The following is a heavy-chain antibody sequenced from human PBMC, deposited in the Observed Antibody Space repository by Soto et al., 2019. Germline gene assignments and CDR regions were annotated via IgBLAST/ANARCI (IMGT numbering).Heavy chain of an antibody. CDR2: TYYRSRWYN. Sequence: SQTLSLSCAISGDSVSSNSAAWNWIRLSPSRGLEWLARTYYRSRWYNDYAVSVRSRITVNPDTSKNQFSLQLTSVTPEDTAVYYCAGTTSHQWYYMDVWGKGTTVTVSS. D-gene: IGHD1-7*01. CDR1: GDSVSSNSAA. V-gene: IGHV6-1*01. J-gene: IGHJ6*03. CDR3: AGTTSHQWYYMDV.